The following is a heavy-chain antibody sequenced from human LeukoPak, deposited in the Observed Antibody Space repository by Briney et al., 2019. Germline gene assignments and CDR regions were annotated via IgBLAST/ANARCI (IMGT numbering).Heavy chain of an antibody. CDR1: GGSISSYY. V-gene: IGHV4-4*07. Sequence: SETLSLTCTVSGGSISSYYWSWIRQPAGKGLEWIGRIYISGSTNYNPSLKSRVTMSVDTSKNQFSLKLSSVTAADTAVYYCAREDYDILTGYPFDYWGQGTLVTVSS. J-gene: IGHJ4*02. CDR2: IYISGST. D-gene: IGHD3-9*01. CDR3: AREDYDILTGYPFDY.